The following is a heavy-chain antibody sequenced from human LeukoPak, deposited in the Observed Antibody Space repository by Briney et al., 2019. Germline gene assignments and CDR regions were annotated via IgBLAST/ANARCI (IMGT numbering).Heavy chain of an antibody. V-gene: IGHV4-59*11. CDR1: GGSISSHY. CDR3: ARLRRKSSTTLGYFDY. D-gene: IGHD6-13*01. CDR2: IYYSGST. J-gene: IGHJ4*02. Sequence: SETLSLTCTVSGGSISSHYWSWIRQPPGKGLEWIGYIYYSGSTNYNPSLKSRVTISVDTSKNQFSLKLSSVTAADTAVYYCARLRRKSSTTLGYFDYWGQGTLATVSS.